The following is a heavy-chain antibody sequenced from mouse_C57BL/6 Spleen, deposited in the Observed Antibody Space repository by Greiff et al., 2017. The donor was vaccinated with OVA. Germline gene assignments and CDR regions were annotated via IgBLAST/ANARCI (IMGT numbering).Heavy chain of an antibody. CDR3: ARRRDYYGSSLDY. Sequence: VQLQQSGPVLVKPGASVKMSCKASGYTFTDYYMNWVKQSHGKSLEWIGVINPYNGGTSYNQKFKGRATLTVDKSSSTAYMELNSLTSEDSAVYYCARRRDYYGSSLDYWGQGTTLTVSS. J-gene: IGHJ2*01. CDR2: INPYNGGT. V-gene: IGHV1-19*01. CDR1: GYTFTDYY. D-gene: IGHD1-1*01.